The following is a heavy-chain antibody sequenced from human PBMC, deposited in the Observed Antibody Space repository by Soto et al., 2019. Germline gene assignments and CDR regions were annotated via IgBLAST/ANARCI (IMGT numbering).Heavy chain of an antibody. CDR2: IWYDGSNK. D-gene: IGHD3-10*01. CDR3: AREGFGELLVDY. J-gene: IGHJ4*02. CDR1: GFTFSSYG. Sequence: GGSLRLSCAASGFTFSSYGMHWVRQAPGKGLEWVAVIWYDGSNKYYADSVKGRFTISRDNSKNTLYLQMNSLRAEDTAVYYCAREGFGELLVDYWGQGTLVTVSS. V-gene: IGHV3-33*01.